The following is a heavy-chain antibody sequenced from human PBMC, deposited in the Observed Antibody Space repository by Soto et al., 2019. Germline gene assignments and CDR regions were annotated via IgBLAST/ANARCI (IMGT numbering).Heavy chain of an antibody. Sequence: SVNVSCKASGGTFSSYAISWVRQAPGQGLEWMGGIIPIFGTANYAQKFQGRVTITADESTSTAYMELSSLRSEDTAVYYCARLLVGFLEIPSYGTEVWGQGTTVSVSS. CDR2: IIPIFGTA. V-gene: IGHV1-69*13. CDR3: ARLLVGFLEIPSYGTEV. CDR1: GGTFSSYA. D-gene: IGHD1-1*01. J-gene: IGHJ6*02.